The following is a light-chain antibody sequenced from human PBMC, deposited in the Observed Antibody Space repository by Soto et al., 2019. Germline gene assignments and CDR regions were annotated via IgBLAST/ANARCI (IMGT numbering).Light chain of an antibody. CDR1: QSVSSSY. CDR3: QQYGSSPLT. CDR2: GAS. J-gene: IGKJ4*01. Sequence: EIVLTQSPGTLSLSPGERATLSCRVSQSVSSSYLAWYQQKPGQAPRLLMYGASSRATGIPDRFSGSGSGTDFTLTISRLEPEDFAVYYCQQYGSSPLTFGGGTKVGIK. V-gene: IGKV3-20*01.